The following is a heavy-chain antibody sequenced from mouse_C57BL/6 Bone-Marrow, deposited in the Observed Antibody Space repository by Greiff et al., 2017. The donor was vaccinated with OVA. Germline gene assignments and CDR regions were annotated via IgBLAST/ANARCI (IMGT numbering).Heavy chain of an antibody. D-gene: IGHD2-1*01. J-gene: IGHJ2*01. Sequence: EVQRVESGAELVRPGASVKLSCTASGFNIKDDYMHWVKQRPEQGLEWIGWIDPENGDTEYASKFQGKATITADTSSNTAYLQLSSLTSEDTAVYYFTTSYGIYFDYWGQGTTLTVSS. CDR2: IDPENGDT. V-gene: IGHV14-4*01. CDR3: TTSYGIYFDY. CDR1: GFNIKDDY.